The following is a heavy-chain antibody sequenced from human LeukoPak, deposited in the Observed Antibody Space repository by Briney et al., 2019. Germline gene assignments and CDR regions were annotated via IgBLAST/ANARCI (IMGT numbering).Heavy chain of an antibody. V-gene: IGHV3-73*01. D-gene: IGHD3-3*01. CDR1: GFTFSGSA. J-gene: IGHJ6*03. CDR2: IRSKANSYAT. CDR3: TRTYDFWSGYSGPYYYMDV. Sequence: GGSLRLSXAASGFTFSGSAMHWVRQASGKGLEWVGRIRSKANSYATAYAASVKGRFTISRDDSKNTAYLQMNSLKTEDTAVYYCTRTYDFWSGYSGPYYYMDVWGKGTTVTVSS.